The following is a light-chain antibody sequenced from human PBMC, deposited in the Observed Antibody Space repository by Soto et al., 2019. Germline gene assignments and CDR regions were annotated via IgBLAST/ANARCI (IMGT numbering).Light chain of an antibody. J-gene: IGLJ3*02. CDR1: SSDVGGYNY. V-gene: IGLV2-14*01. CDR3: ISFTPSTTTHWV. Sequence: QSALTQPASVSGSPGQSITISCTGTSSDVGGYNYVSWYQQHPGKAPKLMIYEVSNRPSGVSNRFSGSKSGNTASLTISGLQAEDEADYYCISFTPSTTTHWVFGGGTKLTVL. CDR2: EVS.